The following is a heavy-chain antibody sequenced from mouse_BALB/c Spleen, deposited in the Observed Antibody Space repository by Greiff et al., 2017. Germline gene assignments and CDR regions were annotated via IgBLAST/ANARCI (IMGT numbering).Heavy chain of an antibody. D-gene: IGHD1-2*01. CDR2: IYPGNGDT. J-gene: IGHJ4*01. CDR3: ARGDYYGYRAMDY. V-gene: IGHV1-12*01. CDR1: GYTFTSYN. Sequence: QVQLQQPGAELVKPGASVKMSCKASGYTFTSYNMHWVKQTPGQGLEWIGAIYPGNGDTSYNQKFKGKATLTADKSSSTAYMQLSSLTSEDSAVYYCARGDYYGYRAMDYWGQGTSVTVSS.